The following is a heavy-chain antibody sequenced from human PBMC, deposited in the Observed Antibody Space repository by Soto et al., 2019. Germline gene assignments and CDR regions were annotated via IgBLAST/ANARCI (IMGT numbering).Heavy chain of an antibody. CDR2: IYHSGST. V-gene: IGHV4-4*02. CDR1: GGSISSSNW. J-gene: IGHJ6*02. D-gene: IGHD6-6*01. Sequence: QVQLQESGPGLVKPSGTLSLTCAVSGGSISSSNWWSWVRQPPGKGLEWIGEIYHSGSTNYNPSLKIRVTISVDKSKNQFSLKLSSVTAADTAVYYCARGPYSSSSKNHYYYGMDVWGQGTTVTVSS. CDR3: ARGPYSSSSKNHYYYGMDV.